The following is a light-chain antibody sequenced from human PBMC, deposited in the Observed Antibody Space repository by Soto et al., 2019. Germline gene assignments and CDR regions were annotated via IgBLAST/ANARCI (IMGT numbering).Light chain of an antibody. V-gene: IGKV1-5*01. J-gene: IGKJ1*01. Sequence: IQITHSPPTLSASVGGRVTITFRASQRISRWLDWYQQKPGKAPKLLIYDASTLESGVPSRFSGRGSGTEFTLTISSLQPDDFAAYYCQHYGSSWTFGQGTKVDIK. CDR2: DAS. CDR3: QHYGSSWT. CDR1: QRISRW.